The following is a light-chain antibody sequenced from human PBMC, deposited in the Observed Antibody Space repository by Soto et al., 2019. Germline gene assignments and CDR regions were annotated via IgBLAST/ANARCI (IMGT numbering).Light chain of an antibody. Sequence: QSVLTQPPSVSGAPGQRVTISCTGSSSNIGAGYDVHWYQQLPGKAPKLLIYGNSNRPSVVPDRFSGSKSGTSASLAITGLQAEDEADYYCQSYDSSLSGVVFGGGTKLTVL. CDR2: GNS. CDR3: QSYDSSLSGVV. J-gene: IGLJ2*01. CDR1: SSNIGAGYD. V-gene: IGLV1-40*01.